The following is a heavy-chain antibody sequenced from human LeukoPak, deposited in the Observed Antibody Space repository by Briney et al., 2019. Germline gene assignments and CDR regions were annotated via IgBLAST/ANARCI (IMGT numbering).Heavy chain of an antibody. V-gene: IGHV1-46*01. CDR1: GYTFTSYY. D-gene: IGHD6-13*01. Sequence: ASVKVSCKASGYTFTSYYMHWVRQAPGQGLEWMGIINPSGGSTSYAQKFQGRVTMTRDTSTSTVYMELSSLRSEDTAVYYCATAAGLLYFDYWGQGTLVTVSS. CDR2: INPSGGST. CDR3: ATAAGLLYFDY. J-gene: IGHJ4*02.